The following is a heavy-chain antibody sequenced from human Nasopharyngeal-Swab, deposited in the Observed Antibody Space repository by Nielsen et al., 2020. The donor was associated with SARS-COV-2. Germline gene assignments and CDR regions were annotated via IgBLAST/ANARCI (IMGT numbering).Heavy chain of an antibody. CDR3: GTVAVSED. CDR1: GGSLSNYH. CDR2: INHSGTT. Sequence: GSLRLSCSVSGGSLSNYHWSWIRQAPGKGLEWIGEINHSGTTNYNPSLKSRVSISIDMSENQISLKLKMTSVTAADTAVYYCGTVAVSEDWGQGSLVTVSS. J-gene: IGHJ4*02. D-gene: IGHD1-14*01. V-gene: IGHV4-34*01.